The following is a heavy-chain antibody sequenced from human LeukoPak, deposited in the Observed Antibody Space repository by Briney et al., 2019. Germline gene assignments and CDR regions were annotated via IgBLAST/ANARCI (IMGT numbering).Heavy chain of an antibody. D-gene: IGHD3-9*01. V-gene: IGHV4-38-2*02. CDR3: ARDLGLTISDNWFDP. CDR2: IYHTGAT. J-gene: IGHJ5*02. CDR1: GYSISSGYF. Sequence: SETLSLTCAVPGYSISSGYFWVWIRQPPGKGLAWNGSIYHTGATYYNPSLRSPVTISVDTSKNEFSLELNSVTAADTAVYYCARDLGLTISDNWFDPWGQGTLVTVSS.